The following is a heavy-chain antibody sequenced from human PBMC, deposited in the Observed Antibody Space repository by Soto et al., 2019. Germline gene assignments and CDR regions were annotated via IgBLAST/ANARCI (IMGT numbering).Heavy chain of an antibody. CDR2: ISGSGGST. J-gene: IGHJ6*03. CDR3: AKDLTGTTLGYYYYYYMDV. D-gene: IGHD1-7*01. V-gene: IGHV3-23*01. CDR1: GFTFSSYA. Sequence: PGGSLRLSCAASGFTFSSYAMSWVRQAPGKGLEWVSAISGSGGSTYYADSVKGRFTISRDNSKNTLYLQMNSLRAEDTAVYYCAKDLTGTTLGYYYYYYMDVWGKGTTVTVSS.